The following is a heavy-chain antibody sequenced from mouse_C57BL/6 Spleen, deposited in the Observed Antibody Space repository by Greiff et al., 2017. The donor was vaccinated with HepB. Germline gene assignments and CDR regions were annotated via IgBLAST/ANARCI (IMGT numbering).Heavy chain of an antibody. Sequence: VQLQQPGAELVKPGASVKLSCKASGYTFTSYWMHWVTQRPGQGLEWIGMIHPNSGSTNYNEKFKSKATLTVDKSSSTAYMQLSSLTSEDSAVYYCARWGTGTDAMDYWGQGTSVTVSS. CDR2: IHPNSGST. D-gene: IGHD4-1*01. CDR1: GYTFTSYW. V-gene: IGHV1-64*01. J-gene: IGHJ4*01. CDR3: ARWGTGTDAMDY.